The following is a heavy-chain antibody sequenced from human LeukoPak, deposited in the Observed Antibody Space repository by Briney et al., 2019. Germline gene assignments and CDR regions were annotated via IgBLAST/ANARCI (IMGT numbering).Heavy chain of an antibody. V-gene: IGHV3-30-3*01. CDR2: ISYDGSNK. Sequence: PGRSLRLSCAASGFTFSSYAMHWVRQAPGKGLEWVAVISYDGSNKYYADSVKGRFTISRDNSKNTLYLQMNSLRAEDTAVYYCARDSGGDSAPEYYYYYGMDVWGQGTTVTVSS. D-gene: IGHD4-17*01. J-gene: IGHJ6*02. CDR1: GFTFSSYA. CDR3: ARDSGGDSAPEYYYYYGMDV.